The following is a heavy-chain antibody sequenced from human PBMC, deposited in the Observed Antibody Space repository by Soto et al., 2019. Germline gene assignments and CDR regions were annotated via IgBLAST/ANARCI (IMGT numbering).Heavy chain of an antibody. CDR1: GFTFSSSA. CDR3: ASAKAVVIAALGI. J-gene: IGHJ3*02. D-gene: IGHD2-21*01. CDR2: VSENGGSRGGT. V-gene: IGHV3-23*01. Sequence: EVQLLESGGGLVQPGGSLRLSCTASGFTFSSSAMNWVRQAPGQGLEWVASVSENGGSRGGTYYADSVKGRFTISRDNSKNSLYLQMDSLRGADTAVYYCASAKAVVIAALGIWGQGTRVTVSS.